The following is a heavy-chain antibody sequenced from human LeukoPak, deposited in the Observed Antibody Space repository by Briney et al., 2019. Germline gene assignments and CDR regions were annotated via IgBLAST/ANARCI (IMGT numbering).Heavy chain of an antibody. CDR2: ISGSGGST. J-gene: IGHJ4*02. CDR3: ERAENLYDSSVYYSSL. V-gene: IGHV3-23*01. CDR1: GFTFSSYA. D-gene: IGHD3-22*01. Sequence: GGSLRLSCAASGFTFSSYAMSWVRQAPGKGLEWVSAISGSGGSTYYADSVKGRFTISRHNSKNTLYLQMNSLRAEDTAVYYCERAENLYDSSVYYSSLGGQGTLVTVSS.